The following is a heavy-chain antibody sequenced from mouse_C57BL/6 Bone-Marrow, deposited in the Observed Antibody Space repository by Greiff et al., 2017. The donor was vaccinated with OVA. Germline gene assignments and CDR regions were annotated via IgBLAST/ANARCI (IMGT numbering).Heavy chain of an antibody. CDR1: GYAFSSSW. CDR2: IYPGDGDT. Sequence: QVQLKESGPELVKPGASVKISCKASGYAFSSSWMNWVKQRPGKGLEWIGRIYPGDGDTNYNGKFKGQATLTADKSSSTAYMQLSSLTSEDSAVYFCARDYYGSSPLAYWGQGTLVTVSA. CDR3: ARDYYGSSPLAY. V-gene: IGHV1-82*01. D-gene: IGHD1-1*01. J-gene: IGHJ3*01.